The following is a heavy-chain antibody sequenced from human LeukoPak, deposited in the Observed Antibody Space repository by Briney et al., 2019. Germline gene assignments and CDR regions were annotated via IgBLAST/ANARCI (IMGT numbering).Heavy chain of an antibody. V-gene: IGHV1-2*02. D-gene: IGHD5-18*01. CDR2: INPNSGGT. J-gene: IGHJ6*03. CDR3: ARTRGLVDTAMVDYYYYYMDV. Sequence: GASVKVSCKASGYTFTGYYMHWVRQAPGQGLEWMGWINPNSGGTNYAQKFQGRVTMTRDTSISTAYMELSRLRSDDTAVYYCARTRGLVDTAMVDYYYYYMDVWGKGTTVTVSS. CDR1: GYTFTGYY.